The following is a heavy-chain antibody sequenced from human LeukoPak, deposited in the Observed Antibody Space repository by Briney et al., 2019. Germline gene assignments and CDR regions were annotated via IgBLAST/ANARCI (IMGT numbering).Heavy chain of an antibody. CDR2: IYYSGDT. J-gene: IGHJ3*02. V-gene: IGHV4-59*01. Sequence: PSETLSLTCTVSGGSISSYYWSWIRQPPGKGLEWVWYIYYSGDTTYNPSPKSRATISVDTSKNQFSLKLSSVTAADTAVYYCARALLGDYGAFDIWGQGTMVTVSS. CDR1: GGSISSYY. CDR3: ARALLGDYGAFDI. D-gene: IGHD4-17*01.